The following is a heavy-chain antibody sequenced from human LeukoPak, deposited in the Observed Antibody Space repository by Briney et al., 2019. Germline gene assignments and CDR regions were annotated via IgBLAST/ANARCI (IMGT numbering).Heavy chain of an antibody. CDR2: IIPIFGIA. Sequence: ASVKVSCKASGGTFSSYAISWVRQAPGQGLEWMGRIIPIFGIADYAQKFQGRVMITADKSTSTAYMELSSLRSEDTAVYYCASFDIVVVPADISAFDIWGQGTMVTVSS. CDR3: ASFDIVVVPADISAFDI. J-gene: IGHJ3*02. V-gene: IGHV1-69*04. CDR1: GGTFSSYA. D-gene: IGHD2-2*01.